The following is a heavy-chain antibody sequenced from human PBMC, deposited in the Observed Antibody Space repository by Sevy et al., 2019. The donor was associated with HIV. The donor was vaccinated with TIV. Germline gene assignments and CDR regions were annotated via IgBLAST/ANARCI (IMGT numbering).Heavy chain of an antibody. CDR1: GFTFSSYA. V-gene: IGHV3-23*01. Sequence: GGSLRLSCAASGFTFSSYAMSWVRQAPGKGLEWVSAISGSGGSTYYAHSVKGRFTISRDNSKNTLYLQMNSLRADDTAVYYCAKGGLGYCSGGSCYWDDYWGQGTLVTVSS. CDR3: AKGGLGYCSGGSCYWDDY. CDR2: ISGSGGST. J-gene: IGHJ4*02. D-gene: IGHD2-15*01.